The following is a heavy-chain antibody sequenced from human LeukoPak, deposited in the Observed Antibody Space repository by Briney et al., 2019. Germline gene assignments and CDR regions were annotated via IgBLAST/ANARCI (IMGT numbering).Heavy chain of an antibody. J-gene: IGHJ5*02. CDR3: AWERTYYYDMNWFDP. Sequence: SETLSLTCTVSGGSISSYYWSWIRQPPGKGLEWIGEINHSGSTNYNPSLKSRVTISVDTSKNQFSLKLSSVTAADTAVYYCAWERTYYYDMNWFDPWGQGTLVTVSS. D-gene: IGHD3-22*01. CDR2: INHSGST. V-gene: IGHV4-34*01. CDR1: GGSISSYY.